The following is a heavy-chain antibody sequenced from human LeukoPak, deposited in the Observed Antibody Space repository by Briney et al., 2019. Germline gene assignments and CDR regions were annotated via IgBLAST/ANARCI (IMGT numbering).Heavy chain of an antibody. D-gene: IGHD5-18*01. J-gene: IGHJ4*02. CDR1: GFTFSGYA. Sequence: GGSLRLSCAASGFTFSGYAMHWVRQAPGKGLEWVAVISYDGSNKYYADSVKGRFTISRDNSKNTLYLQMNSLRAEDTAVYYCAKIPRRIQLWFGFFDYWGQGTLVTVSS. CDR2: ISYDGSNK. CDR3: AKIPRRIQLWFGFFDY. V-gene: IGHV3-30*04.